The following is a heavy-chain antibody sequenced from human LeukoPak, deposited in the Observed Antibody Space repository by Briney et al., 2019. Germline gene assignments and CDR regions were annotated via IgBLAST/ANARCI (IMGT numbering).Heavy chain of an antibody. D-gene: IGHD2-21*02. CDR1: GGSISSYY. CDR2: IYYSEST. V-gene: IGHV4-59*01. Sequence: PSETLSLTCTVSGGSISSYYWSWIRQPPGKGLEWIGYIYYSESTNYNPSLKSRVTISVDTSKNQFSLKLSSVTAADTAVYYCARGNTAGYYMDVWGKGTTVTVSS. CDR3: ARGNTAGYYMDV. J-gene: IGHJ6*03.